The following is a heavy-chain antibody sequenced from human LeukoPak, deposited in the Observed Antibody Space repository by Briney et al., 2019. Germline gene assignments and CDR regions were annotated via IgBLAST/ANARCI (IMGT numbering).Heavy chain of an antibody. D-gene: IGHD4-11*01. CDR1: GFTFSHYG. CDR2: ITSNSSHI. Sequence: GGSLRLSCAASGFTFSHYGIDWVRQAPGQGLERVSSITSNSSHIYYADSLKGRFTISRDNATSSLYLQMNSLRAEDTAIYYCARVKMGATVTTFHYYCMDVWGVGTTVTVSS. V-gene: IGHV3-21*01. CDR3: ARVKMGATVTTFHYYCMDV. J-gene: IGHJ6*03.